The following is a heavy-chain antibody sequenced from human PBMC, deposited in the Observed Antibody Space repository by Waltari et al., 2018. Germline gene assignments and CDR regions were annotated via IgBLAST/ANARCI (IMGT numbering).Heavy chain of an antibody. D-gene: IGHD3-22*01. J-gene: IGHJ4*02. CDR1: GGSFSGYY. CDR3: ARGRGYYDSSGYYGFFDY. CDR2: INHSGST. V-gene: IGHV4-34*01. Sequence: QVQLQQWGAGLLKPSETLSLTCAVYGGSFSGYYWSWIRQPPGTGLEWIGEINHSGSTNYNPSLKSRVTISVDTSKNQFSLKLSSVTAADTAVYYCARGRGYYDSSGYYGFFDYWGQGTLVTVSS.